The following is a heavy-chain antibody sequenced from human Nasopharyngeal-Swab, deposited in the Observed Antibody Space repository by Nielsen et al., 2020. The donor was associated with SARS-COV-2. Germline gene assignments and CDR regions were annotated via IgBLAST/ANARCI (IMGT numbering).Heavy chain of an antibody. CDR2: IYYSGST. Sequence: SETPLTCTVSGGSISSYYWSWIRQPPGKGLEWIGYIYYSGSTNYNPSLKSRVTISVDTSKNQFSLKLSSVTAADTAVYYCARDSVYYGDYQPYYGMDVWGQGTTVTVSS. D-gene: IGHD4-17*01. V-gene: IGHV4-59*13. CDR1: GGSISSYY. CDR3: ARDSVYYGDYQPYYGMDV. J-gene: IGHJ6*02.